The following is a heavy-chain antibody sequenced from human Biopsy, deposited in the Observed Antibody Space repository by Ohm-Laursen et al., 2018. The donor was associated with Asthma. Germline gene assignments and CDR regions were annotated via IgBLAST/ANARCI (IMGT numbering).Heavy chain of an antibody. D-gene: IGHD3-10*01. CDR1: GYTFNSAG. Sequence: ASVKVPCKTSGYTFNSAGITWVRQAPGQGLEWMGWISVYNGNTKVAQKLQDRVTMITDTSTSTAYMELRSLRSDDTAAYFCARAVDYSHYYGIDVWGQGTTVTVS. V-gene: IGHV1-18*01. J-gene: IGHJ6*02. CDR2: ISVYNGNT. CDR3: ARAVDYSHYYGIDV.